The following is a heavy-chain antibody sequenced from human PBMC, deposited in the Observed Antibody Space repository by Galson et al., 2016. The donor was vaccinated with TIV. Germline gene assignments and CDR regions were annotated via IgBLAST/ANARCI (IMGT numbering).Heavy chain of an antibody. CDR2: IMAIFGVT. V-gene: IGHV1-69*10. J-gene: IGHJ4*02. CDR1: GGTFRSYA. Sequence: SVKVSCKASGGTFRSYAVGWVRQAPGQGLEWMGEIMAIFGVTKYAQKFQGRVTMTEDTSTDTAYMDLRSLRSDDTAVYYCATRPSGIYSFAQWGQGTLVAVSS. CDR3: ATRPSGIYSFAQ. D-gene: IGHD1-26*01.